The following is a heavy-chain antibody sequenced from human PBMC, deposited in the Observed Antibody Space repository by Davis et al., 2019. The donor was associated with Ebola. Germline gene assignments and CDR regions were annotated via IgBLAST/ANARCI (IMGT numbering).Heavy chain of an antibody. V-gene: IGHV1-3*01. CDR3: AIVEVVPAAMEYGMDV. Sequence: ASVKVSCKASGYTFTSYAMHWVRQAPGQRLEWMGWINAGNGNTKYSQKFQGRVTSTRDTSASTAYMELSSLRSEDTAVYYCAIVEVVPAAMEYGMDVWGQGTTVTVSS. CDR2: INAGNGNT. J-gene: IGHJ6*02. CDR1: GYTFTSYA. D-gene: IGHD2-2*01.